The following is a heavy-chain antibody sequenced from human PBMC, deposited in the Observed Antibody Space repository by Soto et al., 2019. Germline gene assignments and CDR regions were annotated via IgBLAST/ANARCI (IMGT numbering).Heavy chain of an antibody. V-gene: IGHV1-2*02. CDR2: INPNSGGT. Sequence: GASVKVSCKASGYTFTGYYMHWVRQAPGQGLEWMGWINPNSGGTNYAQKFQGRVTMTRDTSISTAYMELSRLRSDDTAVYYCARGLGRDYYYGMDVWGQGTTVTVSS. D-gene: IGHD3-10*01. CDR3: ARGLGRDYYYGMDV. CDR1: GYTFTGYY. J-gene: IGHJ6*02.